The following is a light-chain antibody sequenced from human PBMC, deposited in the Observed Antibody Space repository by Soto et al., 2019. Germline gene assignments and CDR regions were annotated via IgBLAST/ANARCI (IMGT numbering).Light chain of an antibody. V-gene: IGKV1-12*01. CDR1: QDISSW. CDR2: AAS. CDR3: QQYDNLPYT. J-gene: IGKJ2*01. Sequence: DIQMTQSPSYVSASVGDRVTITCRASQDISSWVAWFQQKPGKAPKLLVFAASSLPRGVPSRFSGSESGADFTLTISSLQPEDFATYYCQQYDNLPYTFGQGTKLEIK.